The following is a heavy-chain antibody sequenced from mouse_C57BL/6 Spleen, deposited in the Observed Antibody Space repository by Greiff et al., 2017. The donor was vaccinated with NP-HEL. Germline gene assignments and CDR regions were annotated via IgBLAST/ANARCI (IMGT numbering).Heavy chain of an antibody. CDR1: GYSFTSYY. CDR2: IYPGSGNT. Sequence: QVQLKESGPELVKPGASVKISCKASGYSFTSYYIHWVKQRPGQGLEWIGWIYPGSGNTKYNEKFKGKATLTADTSSSTAYMQLSSLTSEDSAVYYCARSGYYGSSYSFAYWGQGTLVTVSA. D-gene: IGHD1-1*01. CDR3: ARSGYYGSSYSFAY. V-gene: IGHV1-66*01. J-gene: IGHJ3*01.